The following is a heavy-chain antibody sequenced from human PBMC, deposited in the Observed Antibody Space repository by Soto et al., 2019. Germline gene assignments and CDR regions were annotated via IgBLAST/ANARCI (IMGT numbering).Heavy chain of an antibody. CDR1: GFTFSNYF. CDR2: IGLDGSEK. Sequence: PGGSLRLSCAVSGFTFSNYFMSWVRQTPGKGLEWVANIGLDGSEKNYVDSVKGRFTISRDNAKNSLYLQMNSLRAEDTAVYYCAKDRAPARYSGYTNRGQGTSVTVSS. CDR3: AKDRAPARYSGYTN. J-gene: IGHJ4*02. D-gene: IGHD5-12*01. V-gene: IGHV3-7*01.